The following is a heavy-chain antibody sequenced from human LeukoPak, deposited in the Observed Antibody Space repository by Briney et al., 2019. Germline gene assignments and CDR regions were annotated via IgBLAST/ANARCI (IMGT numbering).Heavy chain of an antibody. CDR2: TKQDGSEK. V-gene: IGHV3-7*01. Sequence: GGSLRLSCVVSGFTFNSYWMSWVRQAPGKGLERVPNTKQDGSEKYYVNSVKGRFTISRDNAKNSLYLQMNNLRAEDTAVYYCARRYFDYWGPGTLVTVSS. CDR3: ARRYFDY. J-gene: IGHJ4*02. CDR1: GFTFNSYW.